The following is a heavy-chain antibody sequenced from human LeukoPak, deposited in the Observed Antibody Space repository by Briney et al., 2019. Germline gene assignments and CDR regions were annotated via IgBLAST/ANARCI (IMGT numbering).Heavy chain of an antibody. Sequence: WETLSLTCTVSGGSTSSSSYYWSWVRQPPGKGLEWIGSIYYTGSTYYNPSLKSRVTISLDTSKNQFSLKLISVTAADTAVYYCARHRKVDTAGDYWGQGTLVTVSS. J-gene: IGHJ4*02. CDR2: IYYTGST. CDR1: GGSTSSSSYY. V-gene: IGHV4-39*01. D-gene: IGHD5-18*01. CDR3: ARHRKVDTAGDY.